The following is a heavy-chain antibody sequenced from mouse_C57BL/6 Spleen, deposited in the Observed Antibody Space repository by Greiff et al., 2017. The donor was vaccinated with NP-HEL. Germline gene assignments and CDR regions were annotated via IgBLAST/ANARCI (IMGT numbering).Heavy chain of an antibody. Sequence: EVQLQESGGGLVQPGGSLSLSCAASGFTFTDYYMSWVRQPPGKALEWLGFIRNKANGYTTEYSASVKGRFTISRDNSQSILYLQMNALRAEDSATYYCARYIYYDHDAMDYWGQGTSVTVSS. J-gene: IGHJ4*01. CDR1: GFTFTDYY. D-gene: IGHD2-4*01. CDR3: ARYIYYDHDAMDY. V-gene: IGHV7-3*01. CDR2: IRNKANGYTT.